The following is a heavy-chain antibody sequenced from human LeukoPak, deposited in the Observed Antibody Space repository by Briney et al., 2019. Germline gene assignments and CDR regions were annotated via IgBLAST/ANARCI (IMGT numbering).Heavy chain of an antibody. CDR1: GYSFTSYG. CDR2: ISAYNGNT. V-gene: IGHV1-18*01. Sequence: ASVKVSCKASGYSFTSYGISWVQQAPGQGLEWMGWISAYNGNTNYAQKLQGRVTMTTDTSTSTAYMDLRSLRSDDTAVYYCARALESCRGGSCYAYYFDNWGQGTLVTVSS. J-gene: IGHJ4*02. D-gene: IGHD2-15*01. CDR3: ARALESCRGGSCYAYYFDN.